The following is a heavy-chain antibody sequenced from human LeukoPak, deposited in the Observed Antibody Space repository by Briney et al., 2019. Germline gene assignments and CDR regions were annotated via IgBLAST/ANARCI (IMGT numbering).Heavy chain of an antibody. V-gene: IGHV3-33*01. D-gene: IGHD1-1*01. CDR1: GFTFSSYG. CDR3: AREIGGTYNWLDP. J-gene: IGHJ5*02. Sequence: SGGSLRLSCAASGFTFSSYGMHWVRQAPGKGLEWVAVIWYDGSTKYYADSVKGRFTISRDNSKNTLYLQMNSLRAEDTAVYYCAREIGGTYNWLDPWGQGTLVTVSS. CDR2: IWYDGSTK.